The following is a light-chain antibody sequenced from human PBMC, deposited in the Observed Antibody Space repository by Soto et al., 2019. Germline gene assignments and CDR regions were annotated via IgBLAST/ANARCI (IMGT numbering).Light chain of an antibody. Sequence: EIVMTQSPVTLSVSPGERATLSCRASQSVGSNLAWYQQKPGQAPRLLLYGASTRATGLPSRFSGSGSGTEFTLTITSLQSEDFAVYYCQQHNYWPSFGQGTKLEFK. V-gene: IGKV3-15*01. CDR3: QQHNYWPS. CDR2: GAS. J-gene: IGKJ2*01. CDR1: QSVGSN.